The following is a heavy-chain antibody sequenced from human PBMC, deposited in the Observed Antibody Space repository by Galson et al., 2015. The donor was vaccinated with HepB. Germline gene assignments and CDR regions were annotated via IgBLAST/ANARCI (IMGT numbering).Heavy chain of an antibody. CDR1: GGTFSSYA. Sequence: SVKVSCKASGGTFSSYAISWVRQAPGQGLEWMGGIIPIFGTANYAQKFQGRVTITADESTSTAYMELSSLRSEDTAVYYCASTYYYDSSGYYPWGAYYYYGMDVWGQGTTVTVSS. V-gene: IGHV1-69*13. J-gene: IGHJ6*02. CDR3: ASTYYYDSSGYYPWGAYYYYGMDV. D-gene: IGHD3-22*01. CDR2: IIPIFGTA.